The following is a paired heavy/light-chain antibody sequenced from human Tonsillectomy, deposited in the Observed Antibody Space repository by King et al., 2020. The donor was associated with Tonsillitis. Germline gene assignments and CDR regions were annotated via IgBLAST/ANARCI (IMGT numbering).Light chain of an antibody. CDR1: QSLVYSDGNTY. CDR3: MQGTHWPPT. Sequence: DVVMTQSPLSLPVTLGQPASISCRSSQSLVYSDGNTYLNWYQQRPGQSPRRLIHKVSNRDSGVPDRFSGSGSGTDFTLKISRVEAEDVGVYYCMQGTHWPPTFGQGTKVEIK. CDR2: KVS. J-gene: IGKJ1*01. V-gene: IGKV2-30*01.
Heavy chain of an antibody. CDR3: VSSYNWNDVGAFDV. J-gene: IGHJ3*01. D-gene: IGHD1-1*01. V-gene: IGHV5-51*03. CDR2: IYPGDSDT. CDR1: GYSFTTYW. Sequence: EVQLVQSGAEVKKPGESLKISCKGSGYSFTTYWIGWVRQMPGKGLEWMGIIYPGDSDTRYSPSFQGQVTVSADKSISTAYLQWSSLKASDTAMYYCVSSYNWNDVGAFDVWGQGTMVTVSS.